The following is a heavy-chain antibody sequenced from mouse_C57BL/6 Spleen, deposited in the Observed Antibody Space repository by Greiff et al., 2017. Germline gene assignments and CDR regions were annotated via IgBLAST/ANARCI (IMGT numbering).Heavy chain of an antibody. CDR1: GFTFSSYA. CDR3: ARDDSNYSYYFDY. V-gene: IGHV5-4*01. D-gene: IGHD2-5*01. CDR2: ISDGGSYT. J-gene: IGHJ2*01. Sequence: DVMLVESGGGLVKPGGSLKLSCAASGFTFSSYAMSWVRQTPEKRLEWVATISDGGSYTYYPDNVKGRFTISRDNAKNNLYLQMSHLKSEDTAMYYCARDDSNYSYYFDYWGQGTTLTVSS.